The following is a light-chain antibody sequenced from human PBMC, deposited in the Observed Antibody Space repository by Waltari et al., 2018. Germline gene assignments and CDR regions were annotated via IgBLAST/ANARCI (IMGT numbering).Light chain of an antibody. CDR1: QSISSP. J-gene: IGKJ2*01. CDR2: KAS. Sequence: DIQMTQSPSTLSASVGDRVTITCRASQSISSPLAWYQQRPGQAPKLLIYKASSLESGVPSRFSGSGSGTEFTLTISSLQPDDFATYYCQQYNSYPYTFGQGTKLEIK. V-gene: IGKV1-5*03. CDR3: QQYNSYPYT.